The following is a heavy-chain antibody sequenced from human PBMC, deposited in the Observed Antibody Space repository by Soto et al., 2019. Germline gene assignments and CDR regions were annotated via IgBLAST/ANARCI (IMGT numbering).Heavy chain of an antibody. V-gene: IGHV3-33*06. CDR1: GFTFSSYG. CDR2: IWYDGSNK. Sequence: GGSLRLSCAASGFTFSSYGMHWVRQAPGKGLEWVAVIWYDGSNKYYADSVKGRFTISRDNSKNTLYLQMNSLRAEDTAVYYCAKGVTTYRNYFDYWGQGTLVTVSS. D-gene: IGHD4-17*01. CDR3: AKGVTTYRNYFDY. J-gene: IGHJ4*02.